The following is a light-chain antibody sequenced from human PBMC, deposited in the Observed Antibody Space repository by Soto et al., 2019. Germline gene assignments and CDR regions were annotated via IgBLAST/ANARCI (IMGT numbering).Light chain of an antibody. J-gene: IGKJ2*01. CDR1: QIVSRH. CDR2: DIS. V-gene: IGKV3-11*01. CDR3: QQRNNWPRYT. Sequence: EIVLTQSPATVSLSPGERATLSCRASQIVSRHLAWYQQKPGQAPSILIYDISNRDTGVPARFSGSGSGTDFTLTISSLEPEDSAVYYCQQRNNWPRYTFGQGTKLEIK.